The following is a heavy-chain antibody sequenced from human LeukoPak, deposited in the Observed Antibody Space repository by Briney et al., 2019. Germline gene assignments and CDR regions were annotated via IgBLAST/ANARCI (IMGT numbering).Heavy chain of an antibody. V-gene: IGHV1-18*01. D-gene: IGHD1-1*01. CDR3: ARDWQLPSGPDVFDI. CDR2: ITAYDGDT. J-gene: IGHJ3*02. CDR1: GFSFSSYG. Sequence: GASVKVSCKASGFSFSSYGISWVRQAPGQGLEWIGWITAYDGDTNYAEKFQGRVTMATDTSTSTASMELWSLRSDDTAVYYCARDWQLPSGPDVFDIWGQGTVVTVSS.